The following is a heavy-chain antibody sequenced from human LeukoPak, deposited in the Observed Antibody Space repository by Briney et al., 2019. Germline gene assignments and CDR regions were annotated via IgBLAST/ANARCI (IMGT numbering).Heavy chain of an antibody. V-gene: IGHV3-72*01. CDR2: TRNKANSYTT. CDR1: GFTFSDHY. Sequence: GGSLRLSCAASGFTFSDHYMDWVRQAPGKGLEWVGRTRNKANSYTTQYAASVKGRFTISRDDSKNSLYLQMNSLKTEDTAVYYCARTVWLQGSRFDYWGQGTLVTVSS. D-gene: IGHD5-18*01. CDR3: ARTVWLQGSRFDY. J-gene: IGHJ4*02.